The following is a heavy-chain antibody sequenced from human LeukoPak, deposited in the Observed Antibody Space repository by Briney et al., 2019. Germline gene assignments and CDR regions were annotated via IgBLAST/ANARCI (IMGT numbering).Heavy chain of an antibody. V-gene: IGHV1-8*01. J-gene: IGHJ6*03. CDR2: MNPNSGNT. D-gene: IGHD1-26*01. CDR3: ARAKRELPSYYYYMAV. Sequence: VASVKVSCKASGYTFTSFDINWVRQATGQGLEWMGWMNPNSGNTGYAQKFQGRVTMTRNTSISTAYMELSSLRSEDTAVYYCARAKRELPSYYYYMAVWGKGTTVTVSS. CDR1: GYTFTSFD.